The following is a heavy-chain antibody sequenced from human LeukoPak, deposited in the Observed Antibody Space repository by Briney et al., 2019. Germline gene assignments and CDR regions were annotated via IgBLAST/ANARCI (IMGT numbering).Heavy chain of an antibody. Sequence: ASVKVSCKASGYTFTSYDINWVRQATGQGLELMGWMNPNSGNTGYAQKFQGRVTMTRNTSISTAYMELSSLRSEDTAVYYCAREQQWLVNWFDPWGQGTLVTVSS. CDR2: MNPNSGNT. CDR1: GYTFTSYD. D-gene: IGHD6-19*01. V-gene: IGHV1-8*01. J-gene: IGHJ5*02. CDR3: AREQQWLVNWFDP.